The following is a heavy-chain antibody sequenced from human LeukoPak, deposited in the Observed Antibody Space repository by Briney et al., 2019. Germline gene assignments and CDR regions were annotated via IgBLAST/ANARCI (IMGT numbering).Heavy chain of an antibody. Sequence: GGSLRLSCAASGFTFSNYGMHWVRQAPGKGLEWVTNINPSGSEQHYVDSVEGRFTISRDNAKNSLFLQMNSLRAGDTAVYYCGREHSGYDWEWGQGTLVTVSS. D-gene: IGHD5-12*01. CDR2: INPSGSEQ. CDR3: GREHSGYDWE. V-gene: IGHV3-7*01. J-gene: IGHJ4*02. CDR1: GFTFSNYG.